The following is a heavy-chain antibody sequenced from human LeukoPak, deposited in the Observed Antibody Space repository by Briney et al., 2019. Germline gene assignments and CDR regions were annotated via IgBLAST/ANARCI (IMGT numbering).Heavy chain of an antibody. CDR1: QFTFNNYA. D-gene: IGHD3-10*01. CDR3: ARDSHSVGHPFDI. Sequence: GRSLRLSCAASQFTFNNYAMHWVRQAPGKGLEWVSVISYDGTNKYYADFVKGRLTISRDNSKNTLYLQMNSLRTEDTALYYCARDSHSVGHPFDIWGQGTMVTVSS. J-gene: IGHJ3*02. CDR2: ISYDGTNK. V-gene: IGHV3-30-3*01.